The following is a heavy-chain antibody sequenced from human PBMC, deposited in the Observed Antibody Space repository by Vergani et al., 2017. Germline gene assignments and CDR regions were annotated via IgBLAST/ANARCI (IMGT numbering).Heavy chain of an antibody. J-gene: IGHJ4*02. CDR1: GFTFSSYG. V-gene: IGHV3-30*02. D-gene: IGHD3-22*01. Sequence: QVQLVESGGGVVQPGGSLRLSCAASGFTFSSYGMQWVRQAPGKGLEWVAFIRYDGSNKYYADSVKGRFTISRDNSKNTLYLQMNSLRAEDRAVYYCAKETHYYDRSGYPRPFDYWGQGTLVTVSS. CDR3: AKETHYYDRSGYPRPFDY. CDR2: IRYDGSNK.